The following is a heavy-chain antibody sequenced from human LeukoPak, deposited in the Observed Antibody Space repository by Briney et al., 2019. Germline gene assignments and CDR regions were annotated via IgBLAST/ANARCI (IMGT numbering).Heavy chain of an antibody. CDR3: ARDSNKPQYSSGWLTPFDY. Sequence: SETLSLTCTVSGYSISSGYYWGWIRQPPGKGLEWIGCIYHSGNPYYNPSLKSRVTMSVDTSKNQFSLKLSSVTAADTAVYYCARDSNKPQYSSGWLTPFDYWGQGTQVTVSS. J-gene: IGHJ4*02. CDR2: IYHSGNP. CDR1: GYSISSGYY. D-gene: IGHD6-19*01. V-gene: IGHV4-38-2*02.